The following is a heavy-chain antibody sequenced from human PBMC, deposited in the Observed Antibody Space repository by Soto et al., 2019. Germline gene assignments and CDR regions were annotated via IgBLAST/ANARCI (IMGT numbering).Heavy chain of an antibody. Sequence: ASVKVSCKASGYTFTSYGISWVRQAPGQGLEWMGWISAYNGNTNYAQKLQGRVTMTTDTSTSTAYMELRSLRSDDTAVYYCARDDFGCSSTSCYYNWFDPWGQGTLVTVSS. V-gene: IGHV1-18*01. J-gene: IGHJ5*02. CDR1: GYTFTSYG. CDR2: ISAYNGNT. D-gene: IGHD2-2*01. CDR3: ARDDFGCSSTSCYYNWFDP.